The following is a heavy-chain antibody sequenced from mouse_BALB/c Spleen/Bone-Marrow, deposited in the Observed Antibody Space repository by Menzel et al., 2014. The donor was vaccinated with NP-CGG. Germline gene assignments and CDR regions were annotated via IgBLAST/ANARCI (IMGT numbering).Heavy chain of an antibody. D-gene: IGHD2-1*01. V-gene: IGHV5-17*02. CDR3: ARSHFYGNYFDY. Sequence: EVQVVESGGGLVQPGGSRKLSCAASGFTFSNFGMHWFRQSPEKGLEWVAFVSTGSTIIYYADTVEGRFTISRDKPENTLFLQMTSLRSEDTAIYYCARSHFYGNYFDYWGQGTTLTVSS. J-gene: IGHJ2*01. CDR1: GFTFSNFG. CDR2: VSTGSTII.